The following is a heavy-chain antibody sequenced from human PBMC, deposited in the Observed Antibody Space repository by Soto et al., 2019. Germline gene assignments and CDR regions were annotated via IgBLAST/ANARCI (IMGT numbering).Heavy chain of an antibody. CDR2: ISASGST. V-gene: IGHV4-59*01. J-gene: IGHJ4*02. CDR3: ARNSEYSSSTDY. CDR1: GGSISSYY. Sequence: SETLSLTCAVPGGSISSYYWSWIRQPPGKGLKWIGYISASGSTNYNPSLKSRVTISVDTSTNEFSLELRSMTAADTAVYYCARNSEYSSSTDYWGQGTLVTVSS. D-gene: IGHD6-6*01.